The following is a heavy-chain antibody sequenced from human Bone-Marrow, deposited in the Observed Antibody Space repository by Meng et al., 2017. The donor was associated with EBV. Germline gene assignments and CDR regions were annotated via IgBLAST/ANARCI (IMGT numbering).Heavy chain of an antibody. V-gene: IGHV3-23*01. CDR2: ISGSAANT. J-gene: IGHJ5*02. CDR3: VRKGEQYYDLLTAYYDLHWFDP. CDR1: GFTFSDFV. Sequence: EVQLLESGGGLVQPGGSLRLSCAASGFTFSDFVMTWVRQTPGKGLEWVSSISGSAANTYYADSVKGRFTISRDNSENTLYLQMDSLRAEDTAIYYCVRKGEQYYDLLTAYYDLHWFDPWGQGTLVNVSS. D-gene: IGHD3-9*01.